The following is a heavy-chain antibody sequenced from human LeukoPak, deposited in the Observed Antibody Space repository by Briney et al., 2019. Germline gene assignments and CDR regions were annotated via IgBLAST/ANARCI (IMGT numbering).Heavy chain of an antibody. CDR3: ARGEDYGTNSFDY. J-gene: IGHJ4*02. CDR1: GFTFSSYE. Sequence: HPGGSLRLSCAASGFTFSSYEMNWVRQAPGKGLEWVSYITTSGRTIYYADSVKGRFTISRDNAKNSLYLQMNSLRAEDTAVYYCARGEDYGTNSFDYWGQGTLATVSS. D-gene: IGHD4-17*01. CDR2: ITTSGRTI. V-gene: IGHV3-48*03.